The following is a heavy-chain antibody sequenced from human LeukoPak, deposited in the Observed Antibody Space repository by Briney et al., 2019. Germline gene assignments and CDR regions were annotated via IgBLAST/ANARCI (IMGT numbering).Heavy chain of an antibody. CDR3: APNGQLLGSYNWFDP. Sequence: GGSLRLSCAASGFTFSSYAMSWVRQAPGKGLEWVSAISGSGGSTYYADSVKGRFTISRDNSKNTLYLQMNSLRAEDTAVYYCAPNGQLLGSYNWFDPWGQGTLVTVSS. J-gene: IGHJ5*02. CDR1: GFTFSSYA. D-gene: IGHD2-2*01. CDR2: ISGSGGST. V-gene: IGHV3-23*01.